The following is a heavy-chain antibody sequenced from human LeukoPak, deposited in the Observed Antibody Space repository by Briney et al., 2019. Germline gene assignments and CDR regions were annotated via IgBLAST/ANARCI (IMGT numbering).Heavy chain of an antibody. CDR1: GFTFSSYR. J-gene: IGHJ4*02. D-gene: IGHD3-10*01. Sequence: GGSLRLSCAASGFTFSSYRMNWVRQAPGEGLEWVSSISSSGSYIYYADSVKGRFTISRDNAKNSLYLQMNSLRAEDTAVYYCAGIYYGSGSFDYWGQGTLVTVS. CDR3: AGIYYGSGSFDY. CDR2: ISSSGSYI. V-gene: IGHV3-21*01.